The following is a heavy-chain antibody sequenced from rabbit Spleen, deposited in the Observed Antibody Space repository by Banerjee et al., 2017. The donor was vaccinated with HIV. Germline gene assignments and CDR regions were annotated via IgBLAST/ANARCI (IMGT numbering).Heavy chain of an antibody. Sequence: QEQLEESGGDLVQPEGSLTLTCTASGFSFSSGYYMCWVRQAPGKGLEWIGCIYPSNGHTYYANWAKGRFTISRSTSLNTVTLQMTSLTAADTATYFCARDTGSSFSSYGMDLWGQGTLVTVS. CDR3: ARDTGSSFSSYGMDL. J-gene: IGHJ6*01. V-gene: IGHV1S45*01. D-gene: IGHD8-1*01. CDR2: IYPSNGHT. CDR1: GFSFSSGYY.